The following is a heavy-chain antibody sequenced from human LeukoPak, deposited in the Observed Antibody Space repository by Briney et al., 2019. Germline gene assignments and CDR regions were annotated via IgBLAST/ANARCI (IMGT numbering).Heavy chain of an antibody. D-gene: IGHD3-22*01. Sequence: ASVKVSCKASGGTFSSYAISWVRQAPGQGLEWMGGIIPILGTTNYAQRFQGRVTITADESSGTAYMELSSLRSENTAVYFCARGSRSPLDSSFVDVWGKGTTV. V-gene: IGHV1-69*01. J-gene: IGHJ6*03. CDR3: ARGSRSPLDSSFVDV. CDR2: IIPILGTT. CDR1: GGTFSSYA.